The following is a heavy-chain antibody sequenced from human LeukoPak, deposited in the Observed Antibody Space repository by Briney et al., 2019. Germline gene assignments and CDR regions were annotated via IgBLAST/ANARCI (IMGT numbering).Heavy chain of an antibody. J-gene: IGHJ3*02. Sequence: ASVKVSCKASGYTFTGYYMHWVRQAPGQGLEWMGWINPNSGGTNYAQKFQGRVPMTRDTSISTAYMELSRLRSDDTAVYYCARDGGTYYYDSSGYLIWGQGTMVTVSS. CDR2: INPNSGGT. CDR1: GYTFTGYY. CDR3: ARDGGTYYYDSSGYLI. V-gene: IGHV1-2*02. D-gene: IGHD3-22*01.